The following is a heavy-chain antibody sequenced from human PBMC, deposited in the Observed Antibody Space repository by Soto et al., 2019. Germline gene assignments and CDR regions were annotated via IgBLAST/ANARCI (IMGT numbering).Heavy chain of an antibody. V-gene: IGHV4-61*01. CDR3: ARESGWAFDY. D-gene: IGHD6-19*01. J-gene: IGHJ4*02. CDR2: IYYSGST. CDR1: GGSVSSGISY. Sequence: ETLSLTCTVSGGSVSSGISYWSWIRQPPGKGLEWIAYIYYSGSTNSNPSLKSRVTISVDTSKNLFSLKLSSVTAADTAVYYCARESGWAFDYWGQGTLVTVSS.